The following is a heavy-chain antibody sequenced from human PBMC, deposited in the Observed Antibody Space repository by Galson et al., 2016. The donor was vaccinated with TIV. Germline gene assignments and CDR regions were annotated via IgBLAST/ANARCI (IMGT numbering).Heavy chain of an antibody. CDR1: GFTFNAYA. J-gene: IGHJ4*02. CDR3: VRVGVDGGDSYGAFVD. CDR2: IRSGGRVI. V-gene: IGHV3-11*04. Sequence: SLRLSCAAFGFTFNAYAMHWVRQAPGKGLEWVSKIRSGGRVIWYADSVKGRFTISRDRPGNSLLLQMKSLRAEDTDMYFCVRVGVDGGDSYGAFVDWGSEILVTVSS. D-gene: IGHD3-10*01.